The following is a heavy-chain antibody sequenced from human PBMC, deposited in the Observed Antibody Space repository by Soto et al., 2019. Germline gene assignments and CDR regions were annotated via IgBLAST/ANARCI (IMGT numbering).Heavy chain of an antibody. Sequence: EVQLVVSGGGLVQPGGSLRLSCAASGFTFSNYWMTWVRQSPAKGLEWVATINGDGTETYYGVSVQGRFTISRDNAKNSLFLRLNTLRDDATAVYYCVRARIDSWGQGTLVTVSS. CDR3: VRARIDS. J-gene: IGHJ5*01. CDR1: GFTFSNYW. V-gene: IGHV3-7*03. CDR2: INGDGTET.